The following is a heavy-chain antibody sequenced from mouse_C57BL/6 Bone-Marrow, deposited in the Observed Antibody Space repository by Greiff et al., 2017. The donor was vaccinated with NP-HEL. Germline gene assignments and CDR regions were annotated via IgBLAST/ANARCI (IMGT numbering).Heavy chain of an antibody. Sequence: EVQLQESGPGLAKPSQTLSLTCSVTGYSITSDYWNWIRKFPGTKLEYMGYISYSGSTYYNPSLKSRISITRDTSKNQYYLQLNSVTTEDTATYYCARYAVYYGSSYWYFDVWGTGTTGTVAS. J-gene: IGHJ1*03. D-gene: IGHD1-1*01. CDR2: ISYSGST. V-gene: IGHV3-8*01. CDR1: GYSITSDY. CDR3: ARYAVYYGSSYWYFDV.